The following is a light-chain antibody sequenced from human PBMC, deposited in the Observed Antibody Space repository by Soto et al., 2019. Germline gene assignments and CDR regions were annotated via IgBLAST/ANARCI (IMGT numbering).Light chain of an antibody. CDR2: GST. CDR1: SSNIGATYD. Sequence: QSVLTPPPSVSGAPGQRVTISCAGSSSNIGATYDVHWYQQLPGTAPKLLIYGSTNRPSGVPDRFSGSKSGASASLAITGRKSEDEAHYYCQSFDNSMNNVLFGVGTKLTV. CDR3: QSFDNSMNNVL. V-gene: IGLV1-40*01. J-gene: IGLJ2*01.